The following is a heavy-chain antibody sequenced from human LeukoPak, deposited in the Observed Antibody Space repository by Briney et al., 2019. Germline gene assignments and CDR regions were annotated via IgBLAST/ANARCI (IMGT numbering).Heavy chain of an antibody. V-gene: IGHV1-18*04. CDR2: SSYSGNT. J-gene: IGHJ4*02. CDR3: ARDLGSAYYYGSGMVFDY. CDR1: GYTFTSYA. Sequence: ASVKVSCKASGYTFTSYAISWVRQAPGQGLEWMGSSYSGNTKYAQKFQGRVTMTTDTSTSTVYMELRSLASDDTAVYYCARDLGSAYYYGSGMVFDYWGQGTLVTVSS. D-gene: IGHD3-10*01.